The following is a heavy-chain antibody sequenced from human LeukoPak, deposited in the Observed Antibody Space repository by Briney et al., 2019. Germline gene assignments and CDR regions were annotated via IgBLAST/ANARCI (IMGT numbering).Heavy chain of an antibody. J-gene: IGHJ3*02. V-gene: IGHV1-46*01. CDR2: INPSGDST. CDR1: GYTFTGYY. CDR3: ARTAARQDAFNI. D-gene: IGHD6-25*01. Sequence: ASVKVSCKASGYTFTGYYMNWVRQAPGQGLAWMGMINPSGDSTTYAQKFQDRVTMTRDTSTSTVYMELSSLLSDDTAVYYCARTAARQDAFNIWGQGTKVTVSS.